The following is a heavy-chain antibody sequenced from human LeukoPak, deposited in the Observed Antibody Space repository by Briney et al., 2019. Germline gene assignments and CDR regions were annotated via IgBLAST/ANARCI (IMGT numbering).Heavy chain of an antibody. CDR2: IRYDGSNK. D-gene: IGHD6-13*01. CDR3: AKDSPYSSSWYYFDY. Sequence: GGSLRLSCAAPGFTFSSYGIHWVRQAPGKGLEWVAFIRYDGSNKYYADSVKGRFTISRDNSKNTLYLQMNSLRAEDTAVYYCAKDSPYSSSWYYFDYWGQGTLVTVSS. CDR1: GFTFSSYG. V-gene: IGHV3-30*02. J-gene: IGHJ4*02.